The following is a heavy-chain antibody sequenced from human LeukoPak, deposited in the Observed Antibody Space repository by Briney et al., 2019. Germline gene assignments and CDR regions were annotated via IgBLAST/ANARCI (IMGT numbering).Heavy chain of an antibody. CDR1: GFTFSSYG. D-gene: IGHD3-22*01. CDR2: ISGSGGST. Sequence: GGSLRLSCAASGFTFSSYGMSWVRQAPGKGLEWVSAISGSGGSTYYADSVKGRFTISRDNSKNTLYLQMNSLRAEDTAVYYCARAGYYDSSGYSDYWGQGTLVTVSS. CDR3: ARAGYYDSSGYSDY. V-gene: IGHV3-23*01. J-gene: IGHJ4*02.